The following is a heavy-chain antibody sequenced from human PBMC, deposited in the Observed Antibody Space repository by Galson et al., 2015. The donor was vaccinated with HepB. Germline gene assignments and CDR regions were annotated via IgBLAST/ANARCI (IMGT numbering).Heavy chain of an antibody. V-gene: IGHV3-7*03. D-gene: IGHD6-13*01. J-gene: IGHJ3*02. Sequence: SLRLSCAASGFTFSSYAMHWVRQAPGKGLEWVANIKQDGSEKYYVDSVKGRFTISRDNAKNSLYLQMNSLRAEDTAVHYCARDAPSSSWFGINDAFDIWGQGTMVTVSS. CDR2: IKQDGSEK. CDR1: GFTFSSYA. CDR3: ARDAPSSSWFGINDAFDI.